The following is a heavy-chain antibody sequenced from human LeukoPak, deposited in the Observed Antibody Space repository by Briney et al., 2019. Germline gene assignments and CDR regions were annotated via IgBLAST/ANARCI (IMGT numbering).Heavy chain of an antibody. CDR2: INLSGST. J-gene: IGHJ3*02. CDR1: GGSFSGYY. CDR3: ARELRITMIVVAHLGAFDI. Sequence: PSETLSLTCAVYGGSFSGYYWSWIRQPPGKGLEWIGEINLSGSTNYNPSLKSRDTISVDTSKNQFSLKLSSVTAADTAVYYCARELRITMIVVAHLGAFDIWGQGTMVTVSS. V-gene: IGHV4-34*01. D-gene: IGHD3-22*01.